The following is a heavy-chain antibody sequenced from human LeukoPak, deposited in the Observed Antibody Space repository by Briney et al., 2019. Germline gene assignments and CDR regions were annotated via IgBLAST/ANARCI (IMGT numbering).Heavy chain of an antibody. D-gene: IGHD2-2*02. V-gene: IGHV3-30*03. CDR2: ISYDGSNK. Sequence: GRSLRLSCAASGFTFSSYGMHWVRQAPGKGLEWVAVISYDGSNKYYADSVKGRFTISRDNSKNTLYLQMNSLRAEDTAVYYCARDRSSIVVVPAAIPGVNWFDPWGQGTLVTVSS. CDR3: ARDRSSIVVVPAAIPGVNWFDP. CDR1: GFTFSSYG. J-gene: IGHJ5*02.